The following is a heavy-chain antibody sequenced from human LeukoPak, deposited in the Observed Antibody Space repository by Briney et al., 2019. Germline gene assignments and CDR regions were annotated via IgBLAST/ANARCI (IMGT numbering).Heavy chain of an antibody. J-gene: IGHJ1*01. CDR3: VGYSSGWYTPGFQH. V-gene: IGHV4-59*01. D-gene: IGHD6-19*01. CDR1: GGSISSYY. CDR2: IYYSGST. Sequence: PSETLSLTCTVSGGSISSYYWSWIRQPPGKGLEWIGYIYYSGSTNYNPSLKSRVTISVDTSKNQFSLKLSSVTAADTAVYYRVGYSSGWYTPGFQHWGQGTLVTVSS.